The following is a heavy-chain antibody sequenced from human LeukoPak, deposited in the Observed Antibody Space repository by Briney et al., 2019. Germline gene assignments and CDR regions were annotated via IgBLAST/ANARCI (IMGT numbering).Heavy chain of an antibody. Sequence: ASVKVSCKASGYTFTSYDINWVRQAPGQGLEWMGIINPSGGSTSYAQKFQGRVTMTRDMSTSTVYMELSSLRSEDTAVYYCATTNYDSSGYHYFDYWGQGTLVTVSS. D-gene: IGHD3-22*01. J-gene: IGHJ4*02. CDR2: INPSGGST. V-gene: IGHV1-46*03. CDR1: GYTFTSYD. CDR3: ATTNYDSSGYHYFDY.